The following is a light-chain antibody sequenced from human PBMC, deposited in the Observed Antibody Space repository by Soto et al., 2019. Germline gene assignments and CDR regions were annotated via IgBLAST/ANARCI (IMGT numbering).Light chain of an antibody. CDR1: SGDIGGYNS. CDR3: SSYTSSTTLVV. Sequence: QSVLTQPASVSGSPGQSITISCTGTSGDIGGYNSVSWYQQHPGKAPKLLIYEVSNRPSGVSNRFSGSKSGNTASLTISGLQAEDEADYYCSSYTSSTTLVVFGGGTKLTVL. CDR2: EVS. J-gene: IGLJ2*01. V-gene: IGLV2-14*01.